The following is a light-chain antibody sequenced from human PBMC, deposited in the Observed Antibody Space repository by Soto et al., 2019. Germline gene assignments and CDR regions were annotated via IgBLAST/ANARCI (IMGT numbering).Light chain of an antibody. Sequence: VVLTQFPGTLSLSPGETATLSCGASQRVSNNFLGWYQQKPGLPPRLLIYDATSRANGIPERFSGRGSGTHFTLTISRLETEDFAVYYCQQYGSTPWTFGRGTKVDIK. CDR3: QQYGSTPWT. CDR1: QRVSNNF. V-gene: IGKV3D-20*01. J-gene: IGKJ1*01. CDR2: DAT.